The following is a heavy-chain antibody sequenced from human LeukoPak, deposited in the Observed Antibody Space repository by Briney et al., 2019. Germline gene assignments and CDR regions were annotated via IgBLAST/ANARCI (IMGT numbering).Heavy chain of an antibody. CDR3: ARGRNYGGEYFDY. V-gene: IGHV3-74*01. J-gene: IGHJ4*02. CDR1: GFTFSSYW. D-gene: IGHD1-7*01. Sequence: GGSLRLSCAASGFTFSSYWMHWVRQAPGKGLVWVSRINIDVISTTYADSVKGRFTISRDNAKDTLYLQMNSLRVGDTAVYYCARGRNYGGEYFDYWGQGTLVTVSS. CDR2: INIDVIST.